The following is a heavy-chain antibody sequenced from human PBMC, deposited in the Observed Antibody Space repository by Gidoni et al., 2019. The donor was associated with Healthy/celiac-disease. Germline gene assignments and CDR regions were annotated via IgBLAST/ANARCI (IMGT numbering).Heavy chain of an antibody. D-gene: IGHD1-1*01. Sequence: LCQGLEWMGWISAYNGNKNEAQKLQGRVTMTTDTTTSTAYMELRSLRSDDTAVYYCARAPEMNDWGQGNLVTVSS. J-gene: IGHJ4*02. V-gene: IGHV1-18*01. CDR3: ARAPEMND. CDR2: ISAYNGNK.